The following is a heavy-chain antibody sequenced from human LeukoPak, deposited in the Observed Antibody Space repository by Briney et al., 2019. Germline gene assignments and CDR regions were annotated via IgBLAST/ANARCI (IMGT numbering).Heavy chain of an antibody. J-gene: IGHJ4*02. D-gene: IGHD6-19*01. CDR2: IYTSGST. CDR3: ARGYSSGWYVYFDY. V-gene: IGHV4-4*07. CDR1: GGSISRYY. Sequence: SETLSLTCTASGGSISRYYWSWIRQPAGKGLEWIGRIYTSGSTNYNPSLKSRVTMSVDTSKNQCSLTLSSVTAADTAVYYCARGYSSGWYVYFDYWGQGTLVTVSS.